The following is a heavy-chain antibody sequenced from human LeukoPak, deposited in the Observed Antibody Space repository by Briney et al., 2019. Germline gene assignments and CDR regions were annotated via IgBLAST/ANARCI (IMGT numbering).Heavy chain of an antibody. V-gene: IGHV4-34*01. Sequence: SETLSLTCAVYGGSFSGYYWSWIRQPPGKGLEWIGEINHSGSTNYNPSLKSRVTISVDTSKNQFSLKLSSVTAADTAVYYCARGDYDFWSANRLGYFDLWGRGTLVTVSS. CDR2: INHSGST. CDR1: GGSFSGYY. D-gene: IGHD3-3*01. CDR3: ARGDYDFWSANRLGYFDL. J-gene: IGHJ2*01.